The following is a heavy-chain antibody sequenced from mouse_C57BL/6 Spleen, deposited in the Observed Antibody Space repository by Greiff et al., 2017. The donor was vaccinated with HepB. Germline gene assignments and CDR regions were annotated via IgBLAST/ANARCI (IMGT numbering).Heavy chain of an antibody. CDR3: TRYYYAPRGYFDV. CDR2: IDPENGDT. J-gene: IGHJ1*03. D-gene: IGHD1-1*01. Sequence: EVKVEESGAELVRPGASVKLSCTASGFNIKDDYMHWVKQRPEQGLEWIGWIDPENGDTEYASKFQGKATITADTSSNTAYLQLSSLTSEDTAVYYCTRYYYAPRGYFDVWGTGTTVTVSS. V-gene: IGHV14-4*01. CDR1: GFNIKDDY.